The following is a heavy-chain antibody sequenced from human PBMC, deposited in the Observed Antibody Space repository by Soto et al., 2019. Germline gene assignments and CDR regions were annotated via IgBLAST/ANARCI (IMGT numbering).Heavy chain of an antibody. CDR1: GFSLSTNGVG. CDR2: IYWDDDK. D-gene: IGHD1-1*01. Sequence: QITLKESGPTRVKPTQTLTLTCTFSGFSLSTNGVGLGWIRQPPGKALERLALIYWDDDKRYSPSLKSRLTTPTDTTKNQVVLTITNMDPVDTATYYCAHRGGLQSNWNGGYFDFWGQGPLVTVSS. V-gene: IGHV2-5*02. J-gene: IGHJ4*02. CDR3: AHRGGLQSNWNGGYFDF.